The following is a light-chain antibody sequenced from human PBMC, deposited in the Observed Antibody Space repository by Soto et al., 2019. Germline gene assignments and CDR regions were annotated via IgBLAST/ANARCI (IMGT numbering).Light chain of an antibody. Sequence: EIVLTQSPATLSLSPGERATLSCRASQSVSSYLAWYQQKPGQAPRLLIYDASNRATGIPARFSGSGSGTDFTLTISSLEPEDFAVYYCQQRSNWFTFGGGNKV. CDR3: QQRSNWFT. CDR1: QSVSSY. CDR2: DAS. V-gene: IGKV3-11*01. J-gene: IGKJ4*01.